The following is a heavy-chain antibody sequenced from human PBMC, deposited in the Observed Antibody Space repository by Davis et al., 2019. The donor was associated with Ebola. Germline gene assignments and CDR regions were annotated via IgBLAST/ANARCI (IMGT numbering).Heavy chain of an antibody. CDR1: GDSLTNSNYY. D-gene: IGHD3/OR15-3a*01. V-gene: IGHV4-39*07. CDR2: IYYSGST. Sequence: PSETLSLTCTVSGDSLTNSNYYWGWIRQPPGKGLEWIGSIYYSGSTYYNPSLKSRVTISRDSSKNQFSLKLSSVSAADTAVYYCARDGVDFWSNYYTASFDIWGQGTMVSVSS. CDR3: ARDGVDFWSNYYTASFDI. J-gene: IGHJ3*02.